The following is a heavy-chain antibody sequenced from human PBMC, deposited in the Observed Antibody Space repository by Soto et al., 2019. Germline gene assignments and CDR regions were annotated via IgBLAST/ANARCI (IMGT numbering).Heavy chain of an antibody. CDR2: IYWDDDK. CDR1: GFSLSTSGVG. D-gene: IGHD2-2*01. Sequence: QITLKESGPTLVKPTQTLTLTCTFSGFSLSTSGVGVGWIRQPPGKALEWLALIYWDDDKRYSPSLKSRLTITTDTSKNQGVLTMTNMYPVDTATYYCAHDHVYCISTSCYRNWFDPWGQGTLVTVSS. CDR3: AHDHVYCISTSCYRNWFDP. V-gene: IGHV2-5*02. J-gene: IGHJ5*02.